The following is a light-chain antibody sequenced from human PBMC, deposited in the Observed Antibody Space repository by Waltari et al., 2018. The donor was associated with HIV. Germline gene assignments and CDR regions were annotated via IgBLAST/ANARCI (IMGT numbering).Light chain of an antibody. Sequence: QSALTQPASVSGSPGQSITISCTGTSSDVGSYNLVSWYQQHPGKAPKLMIYEVSKGPSGGSNRFSGSKSGNTASLTISGLQAEDEADYYCCSYAGSSTHVFGSGTKVTVL. CDR1: SSDVGSYNL. J-gene: IGLJ1*01. CDR3: CSYAGSSTHV. V-gene: IGLV2-23*02. CDR2: EVS.